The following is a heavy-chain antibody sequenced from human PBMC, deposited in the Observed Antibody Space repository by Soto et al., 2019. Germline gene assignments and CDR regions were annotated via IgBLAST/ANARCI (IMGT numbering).Heavy chain of an antibody. J-gene: IGHJ6*03. CDR1: GFTFSSYG. V-gene: IGHV3-30*18. CDR2: ISYDGSNK. Sequence: GGSLRLSCAASGFTFSSYGMHWVRQAPGKGLEWVAVISYDGSNKYYADSVKGRFTISRDNSKNTLYLQMNSLRAEDTAVYYCAKDGEVRSSGWYYYYMDIWGKGTTVTVSS. CDR3: AKDGEVRSSGWYYYYMDI. D-gene: IGHD6-19*01.